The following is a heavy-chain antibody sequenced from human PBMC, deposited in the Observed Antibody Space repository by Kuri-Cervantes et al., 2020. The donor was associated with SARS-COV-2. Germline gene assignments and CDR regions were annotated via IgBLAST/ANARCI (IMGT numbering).Heavy chain of an antibody. CDR3: ARAGVLWFGAQGSTYNWFDP. J-gene: IGHJ5*02. D-gene: IGHD3-10*01. V-gene: IGHV3-30-3*01. CDR2: ISYDGSNK. CDR1: GFTFSSYA. Sequence: GESLKISCAASGFTFSSYAMHWVRQAPGKGLEWVAVISYDGSNKYYADSVKGRFTISRDNSKNTLYLQMNSLRAEDTAVYYCARAGVLWFGAQGSTYNWFDPWGQGTLVTVSS.